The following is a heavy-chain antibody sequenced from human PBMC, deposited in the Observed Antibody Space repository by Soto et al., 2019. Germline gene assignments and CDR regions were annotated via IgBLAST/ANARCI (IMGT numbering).Heavy chain of an antibody. CDR2: ISYGGGTT. CDR1: GFTFSSYW. CDR3: AKNPGYYYDSTGYHFDY. Sequence: GSLRLSCAAAGFTFSSYWMSWFRQAPGKGLEWVSAISYGGGTTYYADSVKGRFTISRDNSKNTLYLQMNSLRAEDTAVYYCAKNPGYYYDSTGYHFDYWGQGTLVTVSS. D-gene: IGHD3-22*01. V-gene: IGHV3-23*01. J-gene: IGHJ4*02.